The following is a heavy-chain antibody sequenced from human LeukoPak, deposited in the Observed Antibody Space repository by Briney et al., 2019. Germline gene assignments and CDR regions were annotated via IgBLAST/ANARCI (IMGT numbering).Heavy chain of an antibody. CDR2: ISSSGSTI. D-gene: IGHD3-10*01. V-gene: IGHV3-11*01. Sequence: PGGSLRLSCAASGFTFSDYYMSWIRQAPGKGLEWVSYISSSGSTIYYADSVKGRFTISRDNAKNSLYLQMNSLRVEDTALYYCARGTFSPQGSYYGHWGQGTRVTVSS. CDR3: ARGTFSPQGSYYGH. CDR1: GFTFSDYY. J-gene: IGHJ4*02.